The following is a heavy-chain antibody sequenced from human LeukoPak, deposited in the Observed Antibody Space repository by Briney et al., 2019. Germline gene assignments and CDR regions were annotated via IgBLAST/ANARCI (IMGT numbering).Heavy chain of an antibody. CDR3: ARIEGSSTLYYYYYMDV. CDR1: GFTFSSYW. Sequence: GGSLRLSCAVSGFTFSSYWMHWVRQAPGKGLVWVSRIRPDERSTSYADAVKGRFTISRDNAKNTLYLQMNSLRAEDTAVYYCARIEGSSTLYYYYYMDVWGKGTTVTVSS. V-gene: IGHV3-74*01. D-gene: IGHD2-2*01. CDR2: IRPDERST. J-gene: IGHJ6*03.